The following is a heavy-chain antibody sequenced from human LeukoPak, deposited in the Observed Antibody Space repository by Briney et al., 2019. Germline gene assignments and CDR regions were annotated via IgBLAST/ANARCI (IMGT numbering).Heavy chain of an antibody. V-gene: IGHV1-18*01. CDR3: AREGAYYDILTGYFPPYYYYYGMDV. Sequence: ASVKVSCKASGYTFTSYGISWVRQAPGQGLEWMGWISAYNGNTNYAQKLQGRVTMTTDTSTSTAYMELRSLRSDDTAVYYCAREGAYYDILTGYFPPYYYYYGMDVWGQGTTVTVSS. D-gene: IGHD3-9*01. J-gene: IGHJ6*02. CDR2: ISAYNGNT. CDR1: GYTFTSYG.